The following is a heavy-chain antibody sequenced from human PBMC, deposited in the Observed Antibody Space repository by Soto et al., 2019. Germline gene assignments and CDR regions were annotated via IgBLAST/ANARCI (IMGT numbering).Heavy chain of an antibody. CDR3: AKDGDIAAAGYFFDY. J-gene: IGHJ4*02. D-gene: IGHD6-13*01. CDR2: IIPIFGTA. Sequence: QVQLVQSGAEVKKPGSSVKVSCKASGGTFSSYAISWVRQAPGQGLEWMGGIIPIFGTANYAQKFQGRVTITADESTSTAYMELSSLRAEDTAVYYCAKDGDIAAAGYFFDYWGRGILVTVSS. CDR1: GGTFSSYA. V-gene: IGHV1-69*12.